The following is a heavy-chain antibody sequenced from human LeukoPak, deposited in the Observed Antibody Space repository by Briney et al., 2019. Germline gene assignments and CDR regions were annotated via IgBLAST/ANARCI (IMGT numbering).Heavy chain of an antibody. CDR3: AREGRYCSSTSCYGSGNIDY. D-gene: IGHD2-2*01. J-gene: IGHJ4*02. CDR1: GGSISSSSYY. Sequence: PSETLSLTCTVSGGSISSSSYYWGWIRQPPGKGLEWIGSIYYSGSTYYNPSLKSRVTISVDTSKNQFSLKLSSVTAADTAVYYCAREGRYCSSTSCYGSGNIDYWGQGTLVTVS. V-gene: IGHV4-39*02. CDR2: IYYSGST.